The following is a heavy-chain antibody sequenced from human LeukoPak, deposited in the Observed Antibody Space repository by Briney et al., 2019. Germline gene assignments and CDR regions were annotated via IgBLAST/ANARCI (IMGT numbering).Heavy chain of an antibody. D-gene: IGHD6-19*01. J-gene: IGHJ4*02. CDR2: IYTSGNT. V-gene: IGHV4-4*07. CDR3: ARGVAGNGYYFDY. CDR1: SGPLSRYY. Sequence: SETLSLTCTVSSGPLSRYYWSWIRQPARKGREWGGRIYTSGNTNYNPSLKSRVTISRDTSKNQFSLKLSCVSAADTAVYYCARGVAGNGYYFDYWGQGTLVTVSS.